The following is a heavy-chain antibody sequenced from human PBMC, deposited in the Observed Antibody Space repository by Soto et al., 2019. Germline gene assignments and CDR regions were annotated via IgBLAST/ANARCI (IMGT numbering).Heavy chain of an antibody. V-gene: IGHV3-30*18. CDR3: TKGRSAGCGGVCHFDY. Sequence: QVQLVESGGGVVQPGRSLRLSCAASGFTFSSHGMHWVRQAPGKGLEWVSVISHDGREDYYAESVRGRFTISRDNSKNPRYLQMSCLRPEDRAGYSCTKGRSAGCGGVCHFDYWGQGSLVSVSS. CDR2: ISHDGRED. D-gene: IGHD2-21*02. J-gene: IGHJ4*02. CDR1: GFTFSSHG.